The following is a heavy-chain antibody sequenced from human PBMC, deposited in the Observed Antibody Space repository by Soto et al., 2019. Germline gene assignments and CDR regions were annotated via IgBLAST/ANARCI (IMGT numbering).Heavy chain of an antibody. V-gene: IGHV3-7*03. D-gene: IGHD3-9*01. Sequence: EVQLVESGGGLVQPGGSLRLSCAASGFTFSSYWMSWVRQAPGKGLEWVANIKQDGSEKYYVDSVKGRFTISRDNAKNSLYLQMNSLRGEDTAVYFCARGFATTGYLVDYWGQGTLVTVSS. CDR2: IKQDGSEK. J-gene: IGHJ4*02. CDR1: GFTFSSYW. CDR3: ARGFATTGYLVDY.